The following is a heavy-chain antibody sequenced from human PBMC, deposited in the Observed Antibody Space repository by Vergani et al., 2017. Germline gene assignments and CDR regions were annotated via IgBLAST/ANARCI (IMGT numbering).Heavy chain of an antibody. J-gene: IGHJ4*02. CDR2: ISGSGGST. CDR3: ATGGNYYGSGSYYLPRDY. D-gene: IGHD3-10*01. V-gene: IGHV3-23*01. CDR1: GFTFSSYA. Sequence: EVQLLESGGGLVQPGGSLRLSCAASGFTFSSYAMSWVRQAPGKGLECVSAISGSGGSTYYADSVKGRFTISRDNSKNTLYLQMNSLRAEDTAVYYCATGGNYYGSGSYYLPRDYWGQGTLVTVSS.